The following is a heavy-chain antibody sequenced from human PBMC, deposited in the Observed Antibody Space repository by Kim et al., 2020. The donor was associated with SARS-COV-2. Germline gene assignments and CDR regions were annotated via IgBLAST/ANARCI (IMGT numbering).Heavy chain of an antibody. V-gene: IGHV4-59*01. CDR1: GGSISSYY. CDR2: IYYSGST. CDR3: ARTRGGYCINGVCYPNSDFDY. Sequence: SETLSLTCIVSGGSISSYYWSWIRQSPGKGLEWIGYIYYSGSTNYNPSLKSRVTISVDTSMNQFSLKLNSVTAADTAVYYCARTRGGYCINGVCYPNSDFDYWGQGTRVTVSS. J-gene: IGHJ4*02. D-gene: IGHD2-8*01.